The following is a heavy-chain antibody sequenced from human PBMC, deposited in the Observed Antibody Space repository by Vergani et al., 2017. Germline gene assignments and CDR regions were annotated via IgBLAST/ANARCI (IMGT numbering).Heavy chain of an antibody. J-gene: IGHJ3*02. Sequence: QVQLQESGPGLVKPSETLSLTCTVSGGSISSYYWSWIRQPPGKGLEWIGYIYYSGSTNYNPSLKSRVTISVDTSKNQFSLKLSSVTAADTTVYYCARGDDGDYLRTWQNAFDIWGQGTMVTVSS. CDR3: ARGDDGDYLRTWQNAFDI. V-gene: IGHV4-59*12. D-gene: IGHD4-17*01. CDR2: IYYSGST. CDR1: GGSISSYY.